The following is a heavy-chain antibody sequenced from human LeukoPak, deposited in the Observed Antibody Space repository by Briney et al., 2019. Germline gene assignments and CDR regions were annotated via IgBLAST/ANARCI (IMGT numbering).Heavy chain of an antibody. V-gene: IGHV3-23*01. D-gene: IGHD2-15*01. J-gene: IGHJ4*02. CDR3: AKRYCSGGSCYEFDY. CDR2: ISASGGGT. CDR1: GFTLSSYA. Sequence: QPGGSLRLSCAASGFTLSSYAMSWVRQAPGKGLEWVSSISASGGGTYYADSVKGRFTISRDTSKNTLYLQMNSLRAEDTAVYYCAKRYCSGGSCYEFDYWGQGTLVTVSS.